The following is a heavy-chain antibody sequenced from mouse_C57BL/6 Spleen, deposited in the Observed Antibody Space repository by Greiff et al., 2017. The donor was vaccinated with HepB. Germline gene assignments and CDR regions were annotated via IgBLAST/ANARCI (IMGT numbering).Heavy chain of an antibody. CDR2: IDPNSGGT. V-gene: IGHV1-72*01. CDR1: GYTFTSYW. Sequence: QVQLQQPGAELVKPGASVKLSCKASGYTFTSYWMHWVKQRPGRGLEWIGRIDPNSGGTKYNEKFKSKATLTVDKPSSTAYMPLSSLTSEDSAVYYCASEGPSTVVADYWGQGTTLTVSS. J-gene: IGHJ2*01. CDR3: ASEGPSTVVADY. D-gene: IGHD1-1*01.